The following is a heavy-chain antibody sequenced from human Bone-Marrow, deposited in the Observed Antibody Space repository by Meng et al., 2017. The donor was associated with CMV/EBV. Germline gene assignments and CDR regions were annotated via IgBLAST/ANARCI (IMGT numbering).Heavy chain of an antibody. CDR3: ASLAAAGKKGFDY. V-gene: IGHV3-30*02. CDR2: IRYDGSNK. CDR1: GFTFSSYG. Sequence: GGSLRLSCAASGFTFSSYGMHWVRQAPGKGLEWVAFIRYDGSNKYYADSVKGRFTISRDNSKNTLYLQMNSLRAEDTAVYYCASLAAAGKKGFDYWGQGTLVTVSS. J-gene: IGHJ4*02. D-gene: IGHD6-13*01.